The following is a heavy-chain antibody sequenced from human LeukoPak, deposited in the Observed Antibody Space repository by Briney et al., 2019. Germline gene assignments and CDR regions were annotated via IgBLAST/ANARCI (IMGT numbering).Heavy chain of an antibody. CDR2: INGDGSWT. V-gene: IGHV3-74*01. J-gene: IGHJ4*02. CDR1: GNYW. CDR3: VSFYEAY. D-gene: IGHD2-2*01. Sequence: GGSLRLSCAASGNYWMHWVRQAPGKGLVWVSHINGDGSWTTYADSVKGRFTISKDNAKNTVYLQMNNLRAEDTAVYYCVSFYEAYWGRGTLVTVSS.